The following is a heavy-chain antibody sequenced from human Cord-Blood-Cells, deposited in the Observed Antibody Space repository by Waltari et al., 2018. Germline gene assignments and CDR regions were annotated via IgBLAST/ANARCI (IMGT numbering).Heavy chain of an antibody. CDR1: GFTFSSYG. Sequence: QVQLVESGGGVVQPGRSLRLSCAASGFTFSSYGMHLVRQAPGKGLEWVAVISYDGSNKYYADSVKGRFTISRDNSKNTLYLQMNSLRAEDTAVYYCAKDQDYGYFDYWGQGTLVTVSS. CDR3: AKDQDYGYFDY. V-gene: IGHV3-30*18. J-gene: IGHJ4*02. D-gene: IGHD3-10*01. CDR2: ISYDGSNK.